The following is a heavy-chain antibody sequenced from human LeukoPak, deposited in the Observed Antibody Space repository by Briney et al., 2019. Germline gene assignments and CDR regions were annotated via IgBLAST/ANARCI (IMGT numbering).Heavy chain of an antibody. Sequence: SETLSLTCTVSGGSISSSSYYWGWIRQPPGKGLEWIGSIYYSGSTYYNPSLKSRVTISVDTSKNQFFLKPSSVTAADTAVYYCARAGGYYGSGSYQWFDPWGQGTLVTVSS. D-gene: IGHD3-10*01. CDR2: IYYSGST. CDR1: GGSISSSSYY. CDR3: ARAGGYYGSGSYQWFDP. V-gene: IGHV4-39*07. J-gene: IGHJ5*02.